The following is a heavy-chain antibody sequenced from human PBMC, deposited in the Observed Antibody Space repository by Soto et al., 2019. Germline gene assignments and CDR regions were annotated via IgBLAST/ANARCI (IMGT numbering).Heavy chain of an antibody. Sequence: ELQLLDSGGGLVQPGGSLRLSCEASGSTFSSYAMSWVRQAPGKGLEWVSGISGSGSSTYYPDSLKGRFTISRDNSKNTVYLQMNSLRAEDTAVYYCTRIDTMIRGGKRGMDVWGQGTTVTVSS. CDR1: GSTFSSYA. D-gene: IGHD3-10*01. CDR3: TRIDTMIRGGKRGMDV. J-gene: IGHJ6*02. CDR2: ISGSGSST. V-gene: IGHV3-23*01.